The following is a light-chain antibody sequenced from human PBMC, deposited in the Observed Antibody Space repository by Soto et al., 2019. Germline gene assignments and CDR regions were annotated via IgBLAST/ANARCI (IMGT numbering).Light chain of an antibody. CDR1: LPISHY. Sequence: IEVKESRCDLSAAVGDRDTITCLASLPISHYLAWYQQQPGKLPTLLIYAASTFQAGVPSRFSGSGSGTDFTLTISLLQPEDVAAYYCQNYTSAPLTFGGGTKV. CDR3: QNYTSAPLT. CDR2: AAS. J-gene: IGKJ4*01. V-gene: IGKV1-27*01.